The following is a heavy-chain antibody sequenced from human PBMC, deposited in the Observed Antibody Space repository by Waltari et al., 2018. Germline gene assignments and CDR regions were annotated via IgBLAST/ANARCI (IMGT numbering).Heavy chain of an antibody. J-gene: IGHJ4*02. Sequence: EVLLVESGGGLVQPGGSLRLSCAASAFTFSASSMNWVRQGPEKGLEWVAYISSSSSTTFYADSVEGRFSISRDNAKNSLYLQMNSLRDEDTAVYYCVRDRHGDYLRYFDSWGQGNLVTVSS. D-gene: IGHD4-17*01. V-gene: IGHV3-48*02. CDR2: ISSSSSTT. CDR1: AFTFSASS. CDR3: VRDRHGDYLRYFDS.